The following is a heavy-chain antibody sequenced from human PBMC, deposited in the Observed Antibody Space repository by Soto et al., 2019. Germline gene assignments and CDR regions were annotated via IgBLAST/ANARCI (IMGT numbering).Heavy chain of an antibody. J-gene: IGHJ4*02. V-gene: IGHV1-2*02. D-gene: IGHD1-26*01. Sequence: QVHLVQSGAEVKRPGDSVKVSCTASGYTFTDYHIHWVRQAPGQGLQWMGRITPQSGEVYYSPKFQGRVTLTRDTSISTAYMELTTLRFDDTAVSYCARAPIWGPTGDFDYWGQGTLATVPS. CDR1: GYTFTDYH. CDR2: ITPQSGEV. CDR3: ARAPIWGPTGDFDY.